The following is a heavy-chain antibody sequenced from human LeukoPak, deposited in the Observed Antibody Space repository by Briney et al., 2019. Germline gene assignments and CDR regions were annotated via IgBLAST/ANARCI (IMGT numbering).Heavy chain of an antibody. CDR3: GRGVLRFLERAYNWFDP. CDR1: GYTFTSYY. D-gene: IGHD3-3*01. J-gene: IGHJ5*02. V-gene: IGHV1-46*01. CDR2: INPSGGST. Sequence: GASVKVSCKASGYTFTSYYMHWVRQAPGQGLEWMGIINPSGGSTSYAQKFQGRVTMTRDTSTSTVYMELSSLRSEDTAVYYCGRGVLRFLERAYNWFDPWGQGTLVTVSS.